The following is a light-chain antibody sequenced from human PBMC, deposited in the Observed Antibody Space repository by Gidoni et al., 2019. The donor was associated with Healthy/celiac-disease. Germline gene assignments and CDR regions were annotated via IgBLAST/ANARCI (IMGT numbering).Light chain of an antibody. CDR2: TAS. V-gene: IGKV1-5*01. CDR1: QSISSW. CDR3: QQYNSYSWT. J-gene: IGKJ1*01. Sequence: DIQMTQSPSTMSASVGGRVTITCRASQSISSWLAWYQQKPGKAPKLLIYTASSLESGVHSKFSGSGSGTEFTLTISSLQPDDFATYYSQQYNSYSWTFGQGTKVEIK.